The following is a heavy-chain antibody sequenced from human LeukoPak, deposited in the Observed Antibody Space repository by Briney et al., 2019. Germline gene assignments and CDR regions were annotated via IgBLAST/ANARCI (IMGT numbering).Heavy chain of an antibody. Sequence: GGSLRLSCAASGFTFSSYWTSWVRQAPGKGLEWVANIKQDGSEKYYVDSVKGRFTISRDNAKNSLYLQMNSLRAEDTAVYYCARDASGSLDYWGQGTLVTVSS. CDR2: IKQDGSEK. J-gene: IGHJ4*02. V-gene: IGHV3-7*01. CDR3: ARDASGSLDY. D-gene: IGHD1-26*01. CDR1: GFTFSSYW.